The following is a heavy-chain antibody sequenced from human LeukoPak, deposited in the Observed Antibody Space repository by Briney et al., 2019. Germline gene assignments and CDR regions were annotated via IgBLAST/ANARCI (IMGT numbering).Heavy chain of an antibody. Sequence: SVKVSCKASGGTFSSYAISWVRQAPGQGLEWMGRIIPIFGTANYAQKFQGRVTITTGESTSTAYMELSSLRSEDTAVYYCARESVPRYCGGDCCLDYWGQGTLVTVSS. CDR1: GGTFSSYA. CDR2: IIPIFGTA. J-gene: IGHJ4*02. V-gene: IGHV1-69*05. D-gene: IGHD2-21*02. CDR3: ARESVPRYCGGDCCLDY.